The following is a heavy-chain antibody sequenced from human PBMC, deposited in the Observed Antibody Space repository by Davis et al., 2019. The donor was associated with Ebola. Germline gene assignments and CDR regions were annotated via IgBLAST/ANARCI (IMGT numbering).Heavy chain of an antibody. V-gene: IGHV3-23*01. D-gene: IGHD6-13*01. CDR1: GFTFSSYA. Sequence: GESLKISCAASGFTFSSYAMSWVRQAPGKGLEWVSAISGSGGSTYYADSVKGRFTISRDNSKNTLYLQMNSLRAEDTAVYYCAKDRIAILGYWGQGTLVTVSS. CDR2: ISGSGGST. J-gene: IGHJ4*02. CDR3: AKDRIAILGY.